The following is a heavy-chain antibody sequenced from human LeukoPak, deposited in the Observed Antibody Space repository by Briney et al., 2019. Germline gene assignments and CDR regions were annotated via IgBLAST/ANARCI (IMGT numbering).Heavy chain of an antibody. CDR1: GYTFTNYG. CDR2: VSPYNVKT. V-gene: IGHV1-18*04. D-gene: IGHD3-16*01. J-gene: IGHJ4*02. Sequence: GASVKVSCKASGYTFTNYGVTWLRQAPGQGLEWVGWVSPYNVKTNYPQKFRGRVTMTADTSTSTAYMDLRSLRSDDTAMYYCARQAPYYENHFFDYWGQGILVTVSS. CDR3: ARQAPYYENHFFDY.